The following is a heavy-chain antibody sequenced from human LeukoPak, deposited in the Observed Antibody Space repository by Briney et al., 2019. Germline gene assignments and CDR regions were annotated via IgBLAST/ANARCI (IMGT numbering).Heavy chain of an antibody. CDR3: ARETVLLWFGELLYREFYFDY. Sequence: SETLSLTCTVSGGSISSYYWSWIRQPAGKGLEWIGRIYTSGSTNYNPSLKSRVTMSVDTSKDQFSLKLSSVTAADTAVYYCARETVLLWFGELLYREFYFDYWGQGTLVTVSS. D-gene: IGHD3-10*01. CDR1: GGSISSYY. J-gene: IGHJ4*02. V-gene: IGHV4-4*07. CDR2: IYTSGST.